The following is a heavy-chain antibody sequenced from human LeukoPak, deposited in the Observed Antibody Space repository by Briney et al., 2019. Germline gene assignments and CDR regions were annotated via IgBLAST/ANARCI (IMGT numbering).Heavy chain of an antibody. CDR1: GASISGSYY. J-gene: IGHJ4*02. D-gene: IGHD2-8*01. Sequence: PSETLSLTCTVSGASISGSYYWTWIRQPAGKGLEWIGHIHTSGRTNYDPSLKSRAAMSIDKSNNHFSLMLTSVTATDTAVYYCARGKQNGVDYWGQGILITVSS. V-gene: IGHV4-4*07. CDR2: IHTSGRT. CDR3: ARGKQNGVDY.